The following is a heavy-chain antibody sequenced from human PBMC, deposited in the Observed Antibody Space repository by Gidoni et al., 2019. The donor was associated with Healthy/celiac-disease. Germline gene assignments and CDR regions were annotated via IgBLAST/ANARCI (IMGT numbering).Heavy chain of an antibody. CDR1: GGSISSGGYY. CDR2: IYSSGST. CDR3: ARGDDY. Sequence: QVQLQESGPGLVKPSQTLSSTCTVSGGSISSGGYYWSWFRQHPGKGLEWIGYIYSSGSTSYNPSLKSRVTISVYTSKNQFSLKLSSVTAADTAVYSCARGDDYWGQGTLVTVSS. J-gene: IGHJ4*02. V-gene: IGHV4-31*03.